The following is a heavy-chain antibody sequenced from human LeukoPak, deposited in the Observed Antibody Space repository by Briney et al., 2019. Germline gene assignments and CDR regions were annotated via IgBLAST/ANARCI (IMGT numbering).Heavy chain of an antibody. CDR1: GFTFDTYA. V-gene: IGHV3-9*01. D-gene: IGHD3-22*01. J-gene: IGHJ4*02. CDR3: AKGSDSGYNFFDY. CDR2: LTWNSGSI. Sequence: PGGSLRLSCAASGFTFDTYALHWVRQAPGKGLEWVSGLTWNSGSIGYADSVKGRFTISRDNAQNSLYLQMNSLRPEDTAFYYCAKGSDSGYNFFDYWGQGTLVTVSS.